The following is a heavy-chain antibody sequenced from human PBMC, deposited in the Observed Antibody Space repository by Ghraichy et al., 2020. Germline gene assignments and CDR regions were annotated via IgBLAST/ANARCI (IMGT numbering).Heavy chain of an antibody. D-gene: IGHD3-10*02. CDR1: GDSVSNNNAA. Sequence: SQTLSLTCAISGDSVSNNNAAWNWIRQSPSRGLEWLGRTYYRSKWYNDYAVSVRSRITINPDTSKNQFSLQLNSVTPEDTSVYYCARDGKGVDVHYFDSWGQGTLGTVSS. CDR3: ARDGKGVDVHYFDS. V-gene: IGHV6-1*01. J-gene: IGHJ4*02. CDR2: TYYRSKWYN.